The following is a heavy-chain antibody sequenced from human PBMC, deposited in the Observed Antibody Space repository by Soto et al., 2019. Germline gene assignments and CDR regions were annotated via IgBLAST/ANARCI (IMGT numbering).Heavy chain of an antibody. V-gene: IGHV1-18*01. CDR3: ATCGYRIYFYYYMEV. D-gene: IGHD3-22*01. J-gene: IGHJ6*03. CDR1: GDTFNSYG. CDR2: ISAYNGHT. Sequence: QVQLVQSGAEVKKPGASVKVSCKASGDTFNSYGISWVRQAPGQGLEWMGWISAYNGHTNYAQKLQGRVTMTTDTSTSTAYMELRSLRSDDTAVYYCATCGYRIYFYYYMEVWGKGTTVTVSS.